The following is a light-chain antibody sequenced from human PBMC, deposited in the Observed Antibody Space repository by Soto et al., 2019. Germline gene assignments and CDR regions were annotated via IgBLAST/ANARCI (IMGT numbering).Light chain of an antibody. CDR1: QSISSW. CDR2: KTS. Sequence: DIQLTQSPSTLSASVGDRVTITCRASQSISSWLAWYQQKPGKAPKFLIYKTSNLESGVPSRYSGSRSGTEFTVTISSLQPDDFATYSCQYCNNYCWTFGQGTKVEIK. J-gene: IGKJ1*01. V-gene: IGKV1-5*03. CDR3: QYCNNYCWT.